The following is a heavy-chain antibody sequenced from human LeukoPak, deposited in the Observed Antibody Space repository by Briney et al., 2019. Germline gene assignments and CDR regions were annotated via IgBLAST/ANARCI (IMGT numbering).Heavy chain of an antibody. V-gene: IGHV4-39*01. D-gene: IGHD3-22*01. Sequence: PSETLSLTCTVSGGSISSSSYYWGWIRQPPGKGLEWIGSIYYSGSTYYNPSLKSRVTISVDTSKNQFSLKLSSVTAADTAVYYCARLYYDSSGYYYNWFDPWGQGTLVTVSS. J-gene: IGHJ5*02. CDR2: IYYSGST. CDR1: GGSISSSSYY. CDR3: ARLYYDSSGYYYNWFDP.